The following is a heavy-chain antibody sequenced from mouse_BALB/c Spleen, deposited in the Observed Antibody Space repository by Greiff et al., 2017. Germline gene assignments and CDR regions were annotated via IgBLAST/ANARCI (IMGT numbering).Heavy chain of an antibody. Sequence: QVQLQQSGAELMKPGASVKISCKATGYTFSSYWIEWVKQRPGHGLEWIGEILPGSGSTNYNEKFKGKATFTADTSSNTAYMQLSSLTSEDSAVYYCARSEVRRRGYAMDYWGQGTSVTVSS. D-gene: IGHD2-14*01. CDR2: ILPGSGST. CDR3: ARSEVRRRGYAMDY. CDR1: GYTFSSYW. V-gene: IGHV1-9*01. J-gene: IGHJ4*01.